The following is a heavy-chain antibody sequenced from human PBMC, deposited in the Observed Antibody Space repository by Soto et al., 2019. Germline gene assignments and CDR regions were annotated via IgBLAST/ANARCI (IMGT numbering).Heavy chain of an antibody. J-gene: IGHJ4*02. CDR1: GFTFSSYS. Sequence: GESLKISCAASGFTFSSYSMNWVRQAPGKGLEWVSSISSSSSYIYYTDSVKGRFTISRDNAKNSLYLQMHSLRAEDTAVYYCARDIFSMTTVAPAGYWGQGTLVTVSS. D-gene: IGHD4-17*01. CDR3: ARDIFSMTTVAPAGY. V-gene: IGHV3-21*01. CDR2: ISSSSSYI.